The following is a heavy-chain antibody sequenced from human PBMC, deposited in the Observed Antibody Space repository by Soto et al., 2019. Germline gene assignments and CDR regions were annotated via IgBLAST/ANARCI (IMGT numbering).Heavy chain of an antibody. CDR1: GCTFSTYT. Sequence: QVQLVQSGAEVKKPGSSVKVSCKASGCTFSTYTISWVRHAPGQGLEWMGRIIPIFNIANYAQKFQGRVTITADKSTSTVYMELSNPRSEDTAVYYCARVSEMGTVTEGYYYYMDVWGTGTTGTVS. CDR3: ARVSEMGTVTEGYYYYMDV. J-gene: IGHJ6*03. CDR2: IIPIFNIA. V-gene: IGHV1-69*02. D-gene: IGHD4-17*01.